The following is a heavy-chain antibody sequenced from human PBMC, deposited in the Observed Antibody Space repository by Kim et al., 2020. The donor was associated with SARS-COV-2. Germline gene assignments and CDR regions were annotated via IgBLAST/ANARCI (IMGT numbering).Heavy chain of an antibody. Sequence: SETLSLTCTVSGGSVSSGSYYWSWIRQPPGKGLEWIGYIYYSGSTNYNPSLKSRVTISVDTSKNQFSLKLSSVTAADTAVYYCARETYSGSFPFDYWGQGTLVTVSS. CDR1: GGSVSSGSYY. CDR2: IYYSGST. J-gene: IGHJ4*02. D-gene: IGHD1-26*01. CDR3: ARETYSGSFPFDY. V-gene: IGHV4-61*01.